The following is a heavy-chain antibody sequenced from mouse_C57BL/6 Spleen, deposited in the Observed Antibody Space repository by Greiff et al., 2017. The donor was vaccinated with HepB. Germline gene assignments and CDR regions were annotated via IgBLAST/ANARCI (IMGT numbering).Heavy chain of an antibody. J-gene: IGHJ1*03. V-gene: IGHV7-3*01. CDR3: ARDWDGYWYFDV. Sequence: EVKLVESGGGLVQPGGSLSLSCAASGFTFTDYYMSWVRQPPGKALEWLGFIRNKANGYTTEYSASVKGRFTISRDNSQSILYLQMNALRAEDSATYYCARDWDGYWYFDVWGTGTTVTVSS. D-gene: IGHD4-1*01. CDR2: IRNKANGYTT. CDR1: GFTFTDYY.